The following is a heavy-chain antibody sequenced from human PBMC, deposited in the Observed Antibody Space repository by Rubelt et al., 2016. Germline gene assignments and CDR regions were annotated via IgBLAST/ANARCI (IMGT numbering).Heavy chain of an antibody. CDR2: IWSGGSNN. CDR3: ARDEA. Sequence: QVQLVESGGGVVQPGRSLSLSCAESGFSFSSYGMHWVRQAPGKGLVWVAVIWSGGSNNSHADPVRGRLTISGDNSEGKLYLQMYSRRAEETAVYYCARDEAWGQGTLVTVSS. V-gene: IGHV3-33*01. CDR1: GFSFSSYG. J-gene: IGHJ5*02.